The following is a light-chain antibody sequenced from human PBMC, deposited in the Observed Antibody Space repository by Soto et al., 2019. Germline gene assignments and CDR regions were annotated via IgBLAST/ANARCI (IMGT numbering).Light chain of an antibody. CDR3: QQFSDTPYT. CDR2: GAS. Sequence: EIVMTQSPATLSVSPGERATLSCRASQSVSSNLAWYQQKPGQAPRLLIYGASTRATGIPARFSGSGSGTEFTLTISSLQSEDFAVYHCQQFSDTPYTFGQGTKVEIK. J-gene: IGKJ2*01. CDR1: QSVSSN. V-gene: IGKV3-15*01.